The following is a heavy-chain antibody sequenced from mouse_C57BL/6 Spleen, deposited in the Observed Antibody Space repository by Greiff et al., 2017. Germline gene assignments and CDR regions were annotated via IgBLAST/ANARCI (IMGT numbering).Heavy chain of an antibody. CDR3: ARGDYDYDGFAY. Sequence: VKLQQPGTELVKPGASVKLSCKASGYTFTSYWMHWVKQRPGQGLEWIGNINPSNGGTNYNEKFKSKATLTVDKSSSTAYMQLSSLTSEDSAVYYCARGDYDYDGFAYWGQGTLVTGSA. D-gene: IGHD2-4*01. J-gene: IGHJ3*01. CDR2: INPSNGGT. CDR1: GYTFTSYW. V-gene: IGHV1-53*01.